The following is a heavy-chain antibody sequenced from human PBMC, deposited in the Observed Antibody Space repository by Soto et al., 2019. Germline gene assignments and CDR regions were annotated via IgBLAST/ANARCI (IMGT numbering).Heavy chain of an antibody. V-gene: IGHV1-18*01. D-gene: IGHD3-10*01. J-gene: IGHJ4*02. CDR2: ISAYNGNT. CDR1: GYNFTSYG. CDR3: AREYGSGSRFDY. Sequence: QVHLVQSGAEVKKPGSSVKVSCKASGYNFTSYGISWLRQAPGQGIEWMRWISAYNGNTNYEQKLQGRVTMTTETSTSTAYRELRSWRSGDTAGYYCAREYGSGSRFDYWGQGTLVTVSS.